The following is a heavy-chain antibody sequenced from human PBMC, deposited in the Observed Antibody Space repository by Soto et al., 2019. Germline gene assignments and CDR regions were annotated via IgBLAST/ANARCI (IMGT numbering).Heavy chain of an antibody. J-gene: IGHJ4*02. D-gene: IGHD2-2*01. CDR1: GGSNSSYY. CDR3: ARSCSSNSCYDVFDY. Sequence: QVQLQESGPGLLKPSETLSLSCTVSGGSNSSYYWSWIRQPAGKGLEWIGRIYTSGSTNYNPSLKSRVTMSVDTSKNQFSLKLSSVTAADTAVYYCARSCSSNSCYDVFDYWGQGTLVTVSS. V-gene: IGHV4-4*07. CDR2: IYTSGST.